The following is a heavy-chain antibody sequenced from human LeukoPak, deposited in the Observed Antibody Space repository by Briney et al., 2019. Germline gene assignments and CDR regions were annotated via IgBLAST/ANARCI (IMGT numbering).Heavy chain of an antibody. D-gene: IGHD3-3*01. CDR1: GGSVSSGSYY. CDR2: IFDSGST. Sequence: SETLSLTCTVTGGSVSSGSYYWSWIRQPPEKGLEWIGYIFDSGSTNYNPSLKRRVTISVDTSKNQFSLKLSSVTAADTAVYYCAGRFLEWLLDYWGQGTLVTVSS. V-gene: IGHV4-61*01. CDR3: AGRFLEWLLDY. J-gene: IGHJ4*02.